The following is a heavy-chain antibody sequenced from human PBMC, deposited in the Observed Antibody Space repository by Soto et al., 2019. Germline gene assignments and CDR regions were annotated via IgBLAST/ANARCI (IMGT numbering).Heavy chain of an antibody. CDR3: ARWSYLDY. J-gene: IGHJ4*02. D-gene: IGHD2-15*01. CDR2: ISGSDGKT. V-gene: IGHV3-23*01. Sequence: EVQLLESGGGLVQPGGSLRLSCAASGFSFSSYAMSWLRQAPGKGLEWVSTISGSDGKTFYADSVKGRFSISRDTSDNMLYLHMNSLIEDDTALYYCARWSYLDYWGQGARVTVSS. CDR1: GFSFSSYA.